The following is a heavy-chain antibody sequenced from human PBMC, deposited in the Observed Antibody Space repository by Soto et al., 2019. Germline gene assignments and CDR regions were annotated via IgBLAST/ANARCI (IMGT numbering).Heavy chain of an antibody. J-gene: IGHJ4*02. CDR2: IYYSGST. V-gene: IGHV4-59*08. Sequence: SETLSLTCTVSGCSISSYYWSWIRQPPGKGLEWIGYIYYSGSTNYNPSLKSRVTISVDRSKNQFSLKLSSVTAADTALYYCEISPHNYWGQGTLVTVSS. CDR1: GCSISSYY. CDR3: EISPHNY.